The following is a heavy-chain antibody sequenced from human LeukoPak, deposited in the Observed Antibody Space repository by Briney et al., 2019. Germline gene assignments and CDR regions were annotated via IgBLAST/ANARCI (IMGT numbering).Heavy chain of an antibody. CDR1: GGTFSSYT. D-gene: IGHD3-10*01. CDR3: ARVYYGSGSYPHFDY. V-gene: IGHV1-69*02. Sequence: GASVKVSCKASGGTFSSYTISWVRQAPGQGLEWMGRIIPILGIANYAQKFQGRVTITADKSTSTAYMELSSLRSEDTAVYYCARVYYGSGSYPHFDYWAREPWSPSPQ. CDR2: IIPILGIA. J-gene: IGHJ4*02.